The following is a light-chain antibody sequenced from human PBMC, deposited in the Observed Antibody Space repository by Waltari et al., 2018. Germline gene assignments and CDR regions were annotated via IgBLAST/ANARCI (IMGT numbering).Light chain of an antibody. CDR2: DAS. CDR3: QQFNTLYS. J-gene: IGKJ2*01. Sequence: IVLTRSPATLSVSPGGGATLSCRASRAVGNNVSWYQQKPGQPLRLLIFDASTRATGIPARFSGSWSGTEFTLTISSLQSEDSAVYFCQQFNTLYSFGQGTKLEIK. CDR1: RAVGNN. V-gene: IGKV3-15*01.